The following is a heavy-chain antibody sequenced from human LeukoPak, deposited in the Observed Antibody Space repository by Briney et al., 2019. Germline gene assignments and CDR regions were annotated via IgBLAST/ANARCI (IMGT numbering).Heavy chain of an antibody. CDR2: ISAYNGNT. J-gene: IGHJ4*02. Sequence: ASVKVSCKASGYTFTSYGISWVRQAPGQGLEWMGWISAYNGNTNYAQKLQGRVTMTTDTSTSTAYMELRSLRSDDTAVYYCAREGFCRGGNCPVAYWGQGTLVTVSS. CDR1: GYTFTSYG. V-gene: IGHV1-18*01. CDR3: AREGFCRGGNCPVAY. D-gene: IGHD2-15*01.